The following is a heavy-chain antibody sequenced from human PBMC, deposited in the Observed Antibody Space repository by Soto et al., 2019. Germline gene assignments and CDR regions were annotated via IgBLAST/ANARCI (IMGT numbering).Heavy chain of an antibody. CDR1: GGTFSTHV. Sequence: QVQLVQSGAEVKKPGSSVKVSCKTSGGTFSTHVIGWVRQAPGQGLEWMGGIVPKFGTTNYAHKFKGRVKITADESTSTAYMEVSSLTSEYTAVYYCVRGGSDNSGWYIWFDPWGQGTLVTVSS. J-gene: IGHJ5*02. CDR3: VRGGSDNSGWYIWFDP. CDR2: IVPKFGTT. V-gene: IGHV1-69*01. D-gene: IGHD6-19*01.